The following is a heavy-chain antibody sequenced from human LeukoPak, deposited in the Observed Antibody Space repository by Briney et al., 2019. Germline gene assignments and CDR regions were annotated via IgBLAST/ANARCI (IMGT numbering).Heavy chain of an antibody. Sequence: GGSLRLSCAASGFTVSSNYMSWVRQAPGKGLEWVSVIYSGGSTYYADSVKGRFTISRDNSKNTLYLQMNSLRAEDTAVYYCAKRGPHGDYVYFDYWGQGTLVTVSS. CDR1: GFTVSSNY. D-gene: IGHD4-17*01. CDR2: IYSGGST. V-gene: IGHV3-66*01. J-gene: IGHJ4*02. CDR3: AKRGPHGDYVYFDY.